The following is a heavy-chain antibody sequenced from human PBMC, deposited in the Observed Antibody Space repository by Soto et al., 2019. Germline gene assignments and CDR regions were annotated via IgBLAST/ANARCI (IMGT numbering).Heavy chain of an antibody. V-gene: IGHV1-18*01. J-gene: IGHJ4*02. Sequence: QVQLVQSGAEVKKPGASVKGSCKASGYTFSSYGISWVRQAPGQGPEWMGWISTYSGNTKYAQKLQGRVTATTDTSTSTAYMELRSLRSDDTAVYYCAREDCSGGSCYLGDYWGQGTLVTVSS. CDR2: ISTYSGNT. D-gene: IGHD2-15*01. CDR3: AREDCSGGSCYLGDY. CDR1: GYTFSSYG.